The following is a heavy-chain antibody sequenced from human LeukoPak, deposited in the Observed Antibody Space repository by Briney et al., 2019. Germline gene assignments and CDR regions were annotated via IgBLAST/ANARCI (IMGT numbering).Heavy chain of an antibody. CDR1: GFTFSSYW. J-gene: IGHJ4*02. D-gene: IGHD1-14*01. Sequence: RGSLRLSCAASGFTFSSYWMHWVRQVPGKGLVWVSRINSDGSSTTYADSVKGRFTISRDNAKNTLYLQMNSLRVEDTAVYYCVREPQAEYYFDYWGQGTIVSISS. V-gene: IGHV3-74*01. CDR2: INSDGSST. CDR3: VREPQAEYYFDY.